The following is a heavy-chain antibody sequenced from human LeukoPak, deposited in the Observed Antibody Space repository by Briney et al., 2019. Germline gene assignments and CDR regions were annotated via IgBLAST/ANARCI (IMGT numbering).Heavy chain of an antibody. CDR3: ATVNYYGSGFDP. CDR1: GYTFTSYG. V-gene: IGHV1-18*01. CDR2: ISAYNGNT. D-gene: IGHD3-10*01. Sequence: ASVKVSCKASGYTFTSYGISWVRQAPGQGLEWMGWISAYNGNTNYAQKFQGRVTMTEDTSTDTAYMELSSLRSEDTAVYYCATVNYYGSGFDPWGQGTLVTVSS. J-gene: IGHJ5*02.